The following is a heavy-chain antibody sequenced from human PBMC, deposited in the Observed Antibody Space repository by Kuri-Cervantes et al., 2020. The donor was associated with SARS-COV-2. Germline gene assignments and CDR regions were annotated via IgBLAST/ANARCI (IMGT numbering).Heavy chain of an antibody. J-gene: IGHJ3*02. V-gene: IGHV1-18*01. CDR2: ISPYNGNT. D-gene: IGHD2-2*02. CDR3: ARGGVGYCSSTSCYSFWAFDI. Sequence: ASVKVSCKASGYTFTTYGISWVRQAPGRGLEWVGWISPYNGNTNYAQILQGRVTITADKSTSTAYMELSSLRSEDTAVYYCARGGVGYCSSTSCYSFWAFDIWGQGTMVTVSS. CDR1: GYTFTTYG.